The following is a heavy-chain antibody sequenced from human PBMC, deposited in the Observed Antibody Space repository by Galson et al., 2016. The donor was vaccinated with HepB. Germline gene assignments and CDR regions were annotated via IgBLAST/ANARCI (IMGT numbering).Heavy chain of an antibody. CDR1: GFTFSDFG. CDR2: IWSDGSNK. V-gene: IGHV3-33*01. D-gene: IGHD4-17*01. Sequence: SLRLSCAASGFTFSDFGIHWVRQAPGKGLEWLAGIWSDGSNKYYADSVKGRFTISRDNSKNALYLQMNSLRAEDTAVYYCARDDFGDSIDYWGQGTLVTVSS. J-gene: IGHJ4*02. CDR3: ARDDFGDSIDY.